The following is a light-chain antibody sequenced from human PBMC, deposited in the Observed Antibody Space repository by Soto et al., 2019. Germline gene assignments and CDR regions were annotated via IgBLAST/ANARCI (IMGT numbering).Light chain of an antibody. CDR2: PAF. V-gene: IGKV3-20*01. CDR1: QNVDTNA. Sequence: DTVLTQSPATLLLSPGDTATLSCRSSQNVDTNAVVWFQQKPGQAPRLLIYPAFTRATGIPARFSGSGSGTDFTLTISSLEPEDSAVYFCRQHGSLPYNFGQGTKLEI. CDR3: RQHGSLPYN. J-gene: IGKJ2*01.